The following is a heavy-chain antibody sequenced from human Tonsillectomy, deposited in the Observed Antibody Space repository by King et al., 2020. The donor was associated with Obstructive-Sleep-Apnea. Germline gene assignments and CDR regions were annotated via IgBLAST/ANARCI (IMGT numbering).Heavy chain of an antibody. J-gene: IGHJ4*02. D-gene: IGHD3-3*01. CDR1: GGSISSYY. Sequence: QLPESGPGLVKPSETLSLTCTVSGGSISSYYWSWIRQPPGKGLEWIGYIYYSGSTNYNPSLKSRVTISVDTSKNQFSLKLSSVTAADTAVYYCARSYDFWSGYVDYWGQGTLVTVSS. CDR3: ARSYDFWSGYVDY. CDR2: IYYSGST. V-gene: IGHV4-59*01.